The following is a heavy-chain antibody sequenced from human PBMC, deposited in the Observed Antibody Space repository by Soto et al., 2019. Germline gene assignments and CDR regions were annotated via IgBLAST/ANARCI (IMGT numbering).Heavy chain of an antibody. V-gene: IGHV4-30-4*01. CDR1: GGSISSGSYY. CDR3: VRDNGGNREFGF. D-gene: IGHD2-15*01. J-gene: IGHJ4*02. Sequence: PSGTLSLTCAVCGGSISSGSYYWNWIRQSPGKGLEWIGYIFFTGSTYYNPSFKSRVTVSLDTSKNQFSLHLSSVTVADTAVYYCVRDNGGNREFGFWAQGTLDTVSS. CDR2: IFFTGST.